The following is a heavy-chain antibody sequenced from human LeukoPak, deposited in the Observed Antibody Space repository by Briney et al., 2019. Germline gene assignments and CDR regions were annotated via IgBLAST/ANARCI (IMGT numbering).Heavy chain of an antibody. CDR2: ISAYNGNT. J-gene: IGHJ3*02. Sequence: ASVKVSCKASGYTFTGYYMHWVRQAPGQGLEWMGWISAYNGNTNYAQKLQGRVTMTTDTSTSTAYMELRSLRSDDTAVYYCARLAKLTIFGVVTADAFDIWGQGTMVTVSS. V-gene: IGHV1-18*04. CDR3: ARLAKLTIFGVVTADAFDI. D-gene: IGHD3-3*01. CDR1: GYTFTGYY.